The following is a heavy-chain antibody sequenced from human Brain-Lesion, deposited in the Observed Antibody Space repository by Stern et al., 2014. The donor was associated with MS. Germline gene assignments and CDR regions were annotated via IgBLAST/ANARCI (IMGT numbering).Heavy chain of an antibody. CDR2: IILLPSPT. Sequence: MQLVESGPAVKKPGSSVRVSCEASGVNFSSRRLSWVRQAPGHGLEWMGSIILLPSPTDYAQKFQGRLAITADESTRTAYMELSGLRLEDTAIYYCATDGEQTLGLADDWGQGTLVTVAS. D-gene: IGHD3-16*01. V-gene: IGHV1-69*11. J-gene: IGHJ4*02. CDR1: GVNFSSRR. CDR3: ATDGEQTLGLADD.